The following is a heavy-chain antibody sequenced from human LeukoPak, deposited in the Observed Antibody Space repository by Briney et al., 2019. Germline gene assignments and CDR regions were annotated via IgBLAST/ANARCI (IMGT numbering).Heavy chain of an antibody. CDR2: INSNGVKT. CDR1: GFTFSTCP. V-gene: IGHV3-64*02. J-gene: IGHJ4*02. CDR3: ATIIVGATGLDN. Sequence: GGSLRLSCVASGFTFSTCPKHWVRQTPGKGLEYVASINSNGVKTYYVDSVKGRVTISRDNAKNTLYLQMNSLRDDDTAVYYCATIIVGATGLDNWGQGTLVIVSS. D-gene: IGHD1-26*01.